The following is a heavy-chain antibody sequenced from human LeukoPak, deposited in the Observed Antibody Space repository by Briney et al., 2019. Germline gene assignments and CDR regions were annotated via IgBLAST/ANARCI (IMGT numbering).Heavy chain of an antibody. CDR2: INTKTGNP. CDR3: ARGADYGDYTQFY. D-gene: IGHD4-17*01. V-gene: IGHV7-4-1*02. J-gene: IGHJ4*02. Sequence: ASVNVSCKASGYAFNTSALHWVRQAPGRGLEWMGWINTKTGNPSYARDFTGRFVVSLDTSVTTTYLQINSLKPEDTGFYFCARGADYGDYTQFYWGQGSLVSVSS. CDR1: GYAFNTSA.